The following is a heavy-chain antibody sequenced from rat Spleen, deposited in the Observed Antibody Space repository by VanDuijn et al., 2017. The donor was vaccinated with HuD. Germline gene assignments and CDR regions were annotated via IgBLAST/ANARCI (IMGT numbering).Heavy chain of an antibody. CDR2: ISTSGGST. V-gene: IGHV5-46*01. Sequence: EVQLVESGGGLVQPGRSMKLSCAASGFTFSSFPMAWVRQAPTKGLEWVATISTSGGSTYYRDSVKGRFTISRDNAKSTLYLQMDSLRSEDTATYYCTTEGRTGSLGYWGQGVMVTVSS. J-gene: IGHJ2*01. CDR3: TTEGRTGSLGY. CDR1: GFTFSSFP. D-gene: IGHD5-1*01.